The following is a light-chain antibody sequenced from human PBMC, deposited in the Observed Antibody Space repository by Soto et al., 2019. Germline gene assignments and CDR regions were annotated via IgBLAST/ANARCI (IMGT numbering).Light chain of an antibody. CDR3: QQYNNWPSIT. V-gene: IGKV3-15*01. Sequence: EIVMTHSPATLSVSPGERATLSCRASQSVSSNLAWYQQKPGQAPRLLIYGASTRATGIPARFSGSGSGTEFTLTISSLQSEDFAVYYCQQYNNWPSITFGQGTRLGL. CDR1: QSVSSN. CDR2: GAS. J-gene: IGKJ5*01.